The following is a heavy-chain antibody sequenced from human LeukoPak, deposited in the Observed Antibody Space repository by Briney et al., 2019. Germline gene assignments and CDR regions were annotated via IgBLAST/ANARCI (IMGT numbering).Heavy chain of an antibody. Sequence: GSLRLSCAASGFTFSSYGMHWVRQAPGKGLEWVAVIWYDGSNKYYADSVKGRFTISRDNSKNTLYLQMNSLRAEDTAVYSCARGYSSGYFDYWGQGTLVTVSS. CDR2: IWYDGSNK. V-gene: IGHV3-33*01. D-gene: IGHD6-25*01. J-gene: IGHJ4*02. CDR3: ARGYSSGYFDY. CDR1: GFTFSSYG.